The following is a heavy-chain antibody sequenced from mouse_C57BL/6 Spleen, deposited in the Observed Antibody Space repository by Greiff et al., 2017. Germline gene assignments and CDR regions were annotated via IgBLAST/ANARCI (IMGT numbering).Heavy chain of an antibody. Sequence: DVQLQESGPGLVKPSQSLSLTCSVTGYSITSGYYWNWIRQFPGNKLEWMGYISYDGSNNYNPSLKNRISITRDTSKNQFFLKLNSVTTEDTATYYCASSRTAQATYAYWGQGTLVTVSA. CDR1: GYSITSGYY. D-gene: IGHD3-2*02. CDR3: ASSRTAQATYAY. V-gene: IGHV3-6*01. CDR2: ISYDGSN. J-gene: IGHJ3*01.